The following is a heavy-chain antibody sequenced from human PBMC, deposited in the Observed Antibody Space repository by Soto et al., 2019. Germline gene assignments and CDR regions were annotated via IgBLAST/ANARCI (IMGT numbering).Heavy chain of an antibody. CDR3: ARMQSGYDYYYYMDV. CDR1: GFSLSTSGMC. Sequence: GSGPTLVNPTQTLTLTCTFSGFSLSTSGMCVSWIRQPPGKALEWLARIDWDDDKYYSTSLKTRLTISKDTSKNQVVLTMTNMDPVDTATYYCARMQSGYDYYYYMDVWGQGTTVTVSS. D-gene: IGHD5-12*01. V-gene: IGHV2-70*11. CDR2: IDWDDDK. J-gene: IGHJ6*03.